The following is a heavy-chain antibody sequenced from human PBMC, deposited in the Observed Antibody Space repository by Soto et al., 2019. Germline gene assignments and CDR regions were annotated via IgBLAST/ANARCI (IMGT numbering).Heavy chain of an antibody. CDR2: IIHNGST. J-gene: IGHJ4*02. CDR1: GGSFSDYY. CDR3: ARGSSTWSLGD. D-gene: IGHD6-13*01. V-gene: IGHV4-34*02. Sequence: QVQLKQWGAGLLQPSGTLSLTCAVYGGSFSDYYWTWIRQPPGKGLESIGEIIHNGSTNYNPSLESRVTISVDTSMNQFSLNLYSVTAADTAVYYCARGSSTWSLGDWGQGTLVTVSS.